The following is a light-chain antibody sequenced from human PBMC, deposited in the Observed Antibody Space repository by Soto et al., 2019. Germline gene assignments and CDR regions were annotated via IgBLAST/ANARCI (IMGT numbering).Light chain of an antibody. Sequence: DVVMTQSPLSLPVTLGQPASISCRSSQSLVYSDGDTFLNWFQQRPGQSPRRLFYKVSTWDSGVPDRLIGSGSGTDFTLRISRVEAEDVGDYYCMQGSHWPPNTFGGGTKVEIK. J-gene: IGKJ4*01. CDR1: QSLVYSDGDTF. V-gene: IGKV2D-30*01. CDR3: MQGSHWPPNT. CDR2: KVS.